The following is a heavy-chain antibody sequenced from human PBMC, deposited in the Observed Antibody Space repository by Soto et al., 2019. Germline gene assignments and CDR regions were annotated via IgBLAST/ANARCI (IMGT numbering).Heavy chain of an antibody. D-gene: IGHD4-17*01. Sequence: EVPLVESGGGLVKPGGSLRLSCAASGFTFSDYSMNWVRQAPGKGLVWFSSIGSSSSSSYYADSVEGRFTISRDNARNALVLQMNSLRVEDTVVYYCAIGPRKDYGHYVLYYNYGMDVGGQGTTVTVS. CDR1: GFTFSDYS. J-gene: IGHJ6*02. CDR2: IGSSSSSS. V-gene: IGHV3-21*03. CDR3: AIGPRKDYGHYVLYYNYGMDV.